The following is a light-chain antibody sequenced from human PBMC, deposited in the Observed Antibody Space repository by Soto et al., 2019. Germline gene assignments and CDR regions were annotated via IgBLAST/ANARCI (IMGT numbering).Light chain of an antibody. J-gene: IGLJ2*01. Sequence: QSALTQPRSVSGSPGQSVTISCTGTGSDVGGYNYVSWYQQHPGKAPTLMIYDVTKRPSGVPDRFSGSKSGNTASLTISGLQAEDEADYYCCSYAGDYTVVFGGGTKLTVL. V-gene: IGLV2-11*01. CDR1: GSDVGGYNY. CDR3: CSYAGDYTVV. CDR2: DVT.